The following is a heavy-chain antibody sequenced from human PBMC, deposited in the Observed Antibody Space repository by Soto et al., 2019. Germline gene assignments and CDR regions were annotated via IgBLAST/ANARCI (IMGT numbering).Heavy chain of an antibody. Sequence: QVQLVQSGAEVKKPGASVKVSCKVSGYTLTELSMHWVRQAPGKGLEWMGGFDPEDGETIYAQKFQGRVTMTEDTSTDTDYMELSSLRSEDTAVYYCATENQAGYSSSWTFDYWGQGTLVTVSS. J-gene: IGHJ4*02. CDR3: ATENQAGYSSSWTFDY. D-gene: IGHD6-13*01. CDR2: FDPEDGET. CDR1: GYTLTELS. V-gene: IGHV1-24*01.